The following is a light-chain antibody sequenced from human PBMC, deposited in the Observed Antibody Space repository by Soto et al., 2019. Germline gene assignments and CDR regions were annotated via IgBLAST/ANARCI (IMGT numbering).Light chain of an antibody. CDR2: DAS. V-gene: IGKV1-5*01. J-gene: IGKJ1*01. CDR3: QQYTT. Sequence: DIQMTQSPSTLSASVGDRVTITCRASQSISSWLAWYQQKPGKAPKLLIYDASSLESGVPSRFSGSGSGTEFTRTISSLQPDDFATYYCQQYTTFGQGTKVEIK. CDR1: QSISSW.